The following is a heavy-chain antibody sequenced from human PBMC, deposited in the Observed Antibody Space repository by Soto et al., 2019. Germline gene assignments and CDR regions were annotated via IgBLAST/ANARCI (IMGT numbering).Heavy chain of an antibody. J-gene: IGHJ4*02. D-gene: IGHD1-7*01. Sequence: PGGSLRLSCAASGFTFRSYAMSWVRQAPGKGLEWVSAISGSGGSTYYADSVKGRFTISRDNSKNTLYLQMNSLRAEDTAVYYCAKWKTGTTDGVLDYWGQGTLVTVSS. CDR3: AKWKTGTTDGVLDY. V-gene: IGHV3-23*01. CDR1: GFTFRSYA. CDR2: ISGSGGST.